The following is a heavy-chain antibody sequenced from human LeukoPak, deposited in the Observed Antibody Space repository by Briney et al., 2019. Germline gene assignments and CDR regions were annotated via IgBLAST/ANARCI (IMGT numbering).Heavy chain of an antibody. J-gene: IGHJ3*02. V-gene: IGHV4-30-2*01. D-gene: IGHD3-10*01. CDR1: GGSISSGGYS. CDR3: GRPSNNMSFKSGVTISVDRSKTQFSLKLSSVTAAETAVYYCGMGVVTAINDAFDI. CDR2: IYHSGST. Sequence: SQTLSLTCAVSGGSISSGGYSWSWTRQPPGKGLEWMGYIYHSGSTYYNPSLKSPVTISVDRSNNHFSLNLDSLTSACTYLYPRGRPSNNMSFKSGVTISVDRSKTQFSLKLSSVTAAETAVYYCGMGVVTAINDAFDIWGQGTMVTVSS.